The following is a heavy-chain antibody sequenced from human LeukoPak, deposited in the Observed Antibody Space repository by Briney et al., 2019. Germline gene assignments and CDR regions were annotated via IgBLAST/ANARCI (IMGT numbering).Heavy chain of an antibody. Sequence: ASVKVSCKASGDTFTGYYMHWVRQAPGQGLEWMGWINPNSGGTNYAQKFQGRVTMTRDTSISTAYMELSRLRSDDTVVYYCARVLRGYNSLSPFDYWGQGTLVTVSS. CDR2: INPNSGGT. D-gene: IGHD5-24*01. CDR1: GDTFTGYY. CDR3: ARVLRGYNSLSPFDY. J-gene: IGHJ4*02. V-gene: IGHV1-2*02.